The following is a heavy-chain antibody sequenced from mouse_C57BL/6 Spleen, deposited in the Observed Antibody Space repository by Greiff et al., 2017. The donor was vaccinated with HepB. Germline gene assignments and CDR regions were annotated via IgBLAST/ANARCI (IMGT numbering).Heavy chain of an antibody. D-gene: IGHD1-1*01. CDR1: GYAFSSSW. CDR3: AREPLFITTVGFDY. V-gene: IGHV1-82*01. CDR2: IYPGDGDT. Sequence: VQLQQSGPELVKPGASVKISCKASGYAFSSSWMNWVKQRPGKGLEWIGRIYPGDGDTNYNGKFKGKATLTADKSSSTAYMQLSSLTSEDSAVYCGAREPLFITTVGFDYWGQGTTLTVSS. J-gene: IGHJ2*01.